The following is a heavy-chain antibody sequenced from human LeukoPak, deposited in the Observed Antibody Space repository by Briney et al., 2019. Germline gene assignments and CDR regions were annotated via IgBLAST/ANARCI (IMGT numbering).Heavy chain of an antibody. CDR2: ISGSGGTT. J-gene: IGHJ4*02. CDR1: GFTFSSCA. V-gene: IGHV3-23*01. CDR3: ASKYSSSWYRRGEFDY. D-gene: IGHD6-13*01. Sequence: GGSLRLSCAASGFTFSSCAMSWVRQAPGKGLEWVSTISGSGGTTYYADSVKGRFTISRDNAKNSLYLQMNSLRAEDTAVYYCASKYSSSWYRRGEFDYWGQGTLVTVSS.